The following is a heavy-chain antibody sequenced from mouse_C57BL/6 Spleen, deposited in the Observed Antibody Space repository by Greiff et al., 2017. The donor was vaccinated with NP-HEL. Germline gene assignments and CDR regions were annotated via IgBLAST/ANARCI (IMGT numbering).Heavy chain of an antibody. V-gene: IGHV5-12*01. CDR1: GFTFSDYY. Sequence: DVMLVESGGGLVQPGGSLKLSCAASGFTFSDYYMYWVRQTPEKRLEWVAYISNGGGSTYYPDTVKGRFTISRDNAKNTLYLQMSRLKSEDTAMYYCARHGTGLDYWGQGTTLTVSS. J-gene: IGHJ2*01. CDR3: ARHGTGLDY. CDR2: ISNGGGST. D-gene: IGHD4-1*01.